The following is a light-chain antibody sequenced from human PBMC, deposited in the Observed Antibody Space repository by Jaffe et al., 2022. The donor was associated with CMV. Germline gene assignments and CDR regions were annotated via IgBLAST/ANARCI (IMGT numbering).Light chain of an antibody. V-gene: IGKV1-39*01. CDR1: QTIDNY. J-gene: IGKJ1*01. CDR3: QSSYITART. Sequence: DIQLTQSPSPLSASVGDRVTITCRASQTIDNYLNWYQQKPGEAPKLLIYAASTLHSGVPSRFSGSGSGTDFTLSISSLQPEDVATYYCQSSYITARTFGPGTKVEI. CDR2: AAS.